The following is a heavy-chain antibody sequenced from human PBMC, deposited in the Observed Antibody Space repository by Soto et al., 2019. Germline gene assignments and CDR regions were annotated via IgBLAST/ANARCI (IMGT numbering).Heavy chain of an antibody. CDR1: GFTFDDYT. Sequence: PGGSLRLSCAASGFTFDDYTMHWVRQAPGKGLEWVSLISWDGGSTYYADSVKGRFTISRDNSKNSLYLQMNSLRTEDTALYYCAKDMKIGTYYDFWSGPSWYYYYGMDVWGQGTTVTVSS. J-gene: IGHJ6*02. CDR3: AKDMKIGTYYDFWSGPSWYYYYGMDV. CDR2: ISWDGGST. V-gene: IGHV3-43*01. D-gene: IGHD3-3*01.